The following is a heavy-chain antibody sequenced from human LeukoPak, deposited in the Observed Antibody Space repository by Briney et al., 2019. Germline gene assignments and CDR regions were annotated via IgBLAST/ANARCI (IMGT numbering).Heavy chain of an antibody. J-gene: IGHJ4*02. Sequence: GRSLRPSCAASGSTFSRYTMNWVRQAPGKGLEWVSSISSSSSYINYADSEKGRFTITRDNAKNSLYLQMNSLRAEDTAVYYCARDVTHCGGDCYSGDYWGQGTLVTVSS. CDR3: ARDVTHCGGDCYSGDY. CDR2: ISSSSSYI. V-gene: IGHV3-21*01. CDR1: GSTFSRYT. D-gene: IGHD2-21*02.